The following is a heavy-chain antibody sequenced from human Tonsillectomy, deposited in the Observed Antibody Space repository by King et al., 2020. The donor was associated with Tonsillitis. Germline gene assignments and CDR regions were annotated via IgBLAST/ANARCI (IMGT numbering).Heavy chain of an antibody. CDR1: GYTLYSYG. V-gene: IGHV1-18*01. CDR3: ASVISGRWDREAVSSYYNYMDV. D-gene: IGHD1-26*01. J-gene: IGHJ6*03. Sequence: QLVQSGAEVKKPGAAVKVSCKASGYTLYSYGITWVRQAPGQGLEWMCWIIADNDNTDYAQNFQGRGTMTTDTSTSTAYMDLRSLRSDDTAVYYCASVISGRWDREAVSSYYNYMDVWGKGTTVTVSS. CDR2: IIADNDNT.